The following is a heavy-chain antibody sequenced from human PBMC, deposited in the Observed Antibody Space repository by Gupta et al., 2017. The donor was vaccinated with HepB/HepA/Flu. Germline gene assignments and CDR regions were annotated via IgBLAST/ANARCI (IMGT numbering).Heavy chain of an antibody. CDR1: GFTLRSYG. CDR2: IWYDGSNK. J-gene: IGHJ5*02. D-gene: IGHD4-11*01. CDR3: ARDSSYSNDQGGFDP. Sequence: QVQLVESGGGVVQPGRSLRLSCAASGFTLRSYGMHWVRQAPGKGLEWVAVIWYDGSNKYYADSVKGRFTISRDNSKNTLYLQMNSLRAEDTAVYYCARDSSYSNDQGGFDPWGQGTLVTVSS. V-gene: IGHV3-33*01.